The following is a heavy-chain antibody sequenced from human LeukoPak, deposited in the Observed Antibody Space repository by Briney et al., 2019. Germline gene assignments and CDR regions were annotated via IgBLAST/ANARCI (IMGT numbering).Heavy chain of an antibody. CDR2: LYYRGST. V-gene: IGHV4-39*01. CDR3: ARHIPQLAFDY. J-gene: IGHJ4*02. CDR1: GGSITISSYY. Sequence: SETLSLTCTVSGGSITISSYYWGWIRQPPGKGLEWIGSLYYRGSTYYNPSLKSRVTISVDTSKNQLSLKPSSVTAADTAVYYCARHIPQLAFDYWGQGTLVTVSS. D-gene: IGHD1-1*01.